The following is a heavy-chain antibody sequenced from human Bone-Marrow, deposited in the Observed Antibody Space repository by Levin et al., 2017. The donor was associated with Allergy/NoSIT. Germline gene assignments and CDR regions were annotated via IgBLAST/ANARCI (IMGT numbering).Heavy chain of an antibody. CDR2: IFANHEK. D-gene: IGHD2-2*02. CDR1: GFSLSNTEMG. V-gene: IGHV2-26*01. J-gene: IGHJ4*02. CDR3: ARGDFRSSYTYHFDY. Sequence: SGPTLVKPTETLTLTCTVSGFSLSNTEMGVSWIRQPPGRALEWLAHIFANHEKTYRTSLKRRLTISKDTSKSQVVLTMTNMVPVDTAPYYCARGDFRSSYTYHFDYWGPGTLVTVSS.